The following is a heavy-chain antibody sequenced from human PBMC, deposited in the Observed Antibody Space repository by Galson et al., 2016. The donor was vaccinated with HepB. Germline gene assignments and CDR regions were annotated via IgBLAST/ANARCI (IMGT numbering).Heavy chain of an antibody. CDR2: LSANSGAT. V-gene: IGHV1-2*04. Sequence: SVKVSCKASGDTFTGYYIHWVRQAPGQGLEWMAWLSANSGATNYAQKSQGWVTMTRDTSISTAYMELTSLTSDATATYYCATSTGYRSGWGAFDIWGQGTMVTVSS. CDR3: ATSTGYRSGWGAFDI. J-gene: IGHJ3*02. CDR1: GDTFTGYY. D-gene: IGHD6-25*01.